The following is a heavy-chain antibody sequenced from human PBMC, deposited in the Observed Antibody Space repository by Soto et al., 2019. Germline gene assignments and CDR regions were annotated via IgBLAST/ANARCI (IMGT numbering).Heavy chain of an antibody. CDR1: GFTVSSKY. J-gene: IGHJ6*03. D-gene: IGHD2-15*01. V-gene: IGHV3-66*01. CDR3: ARDDVLCDGGRCYGVPLDV. CDR2: IQGGGPT. Sequence: EVHLVESGGGLVQPGGSLRLSCAASGFTVSSKYMSWVRQAPGKGLEWVALIQGGGPTYYADSVKGRCTISRDTSENTVHRQMDSLRAEDTAVYYCARDDVLCDGGRCYGVPLDVWGKGNTVTVS.